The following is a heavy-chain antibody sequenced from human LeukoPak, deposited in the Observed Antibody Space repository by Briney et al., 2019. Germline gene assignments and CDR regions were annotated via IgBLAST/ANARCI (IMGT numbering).Heavy chain of an antibody. Sequence: PGGSLRLSCAASGFTFDDHGMRWVRQVPGKGLEWVSGINWNGGSKEYADSVKGRFTISRDNAKNSLYLQMNSLRAEDTALYYCAAGDRNGLYFHYWGQGPLVTVSS. CDR2: INWNGGSK. CDR3: AAGDRNGLYFHY. V-gene: IGHV3-20*04. J-gene: IGHJ4*02. CDR1: GFTFDDHG. D-gene: IGHD6-19*01.